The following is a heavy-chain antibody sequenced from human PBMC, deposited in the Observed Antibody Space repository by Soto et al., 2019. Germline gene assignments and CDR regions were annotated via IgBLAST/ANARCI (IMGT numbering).Heavy chain of an antibody. V-gene: IGHV4-31*03. CDR1: GGSISSGGYY. CDR3: ARAGLVGSTTSWFDP. J-gene: IGHJ5*02. D-gene: IGHD1-26*01. Sequence: SETLSLTCTVSGGSISSGGYYWSWIRQHPGKGLEWIGYIYYTGNTYYNPSLKSRVIISIDTSKKQFSLKVRSVTAADTAVYYCARAGLVGSTTSWFDPWGQGTLVTVSS. CDR2: IYYTGNT.